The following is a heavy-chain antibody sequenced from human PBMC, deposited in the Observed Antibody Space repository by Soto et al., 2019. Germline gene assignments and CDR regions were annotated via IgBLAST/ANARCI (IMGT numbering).Heavy chain of an antibody. CDR2: ISYDGSNK. CDR3: ERGNRPIEPSGGFDY. Sequence: GGSVRLSCAASGFTFSSYAMHWVRQAPGKGLEWVAVISYDGSNKYYADSVKGRFTISRDNSKNTLYLQMNSLRAEDTAVYYCERGNRPIEPSGGFDYWGQGTLVTVSS. CDR1: GFTFSSYA. D-gene: IGHD1-26*01. V-gene: IGHV3-30-3*01. J-gene: IGHJ4*02.